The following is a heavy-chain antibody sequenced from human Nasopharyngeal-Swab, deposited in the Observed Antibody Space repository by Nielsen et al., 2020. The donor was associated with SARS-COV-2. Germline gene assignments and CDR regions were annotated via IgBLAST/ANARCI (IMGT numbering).Heavy chain of an antibody. CDR1: GYTFTSYG. Sequence: ASVKVSCKASGYTFTSYGISWVRQAPGQWLEWMGWISAYNGNTNYAQKLQGRVTMTTDTSTSTAYMELRSLRSDDTAVYYCARSYYGSGSYYTYYYYGMDVWGQGTTVTVSS. J-gene: IGHJ6*02. D-gene: IGHD3-10*01. CDR3: ARSYYGSGSYYTYYYYGMDV. CDR2: ISAYNGNT. V-gene: IGHV1-18*04.